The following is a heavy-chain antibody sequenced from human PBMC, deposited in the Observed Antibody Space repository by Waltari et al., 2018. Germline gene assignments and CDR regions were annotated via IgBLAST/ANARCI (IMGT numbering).Heavy chain of an antibody. J-gene: IGHJ6*02. CDR3: ARAGVVVVAATRAYYYYGMDV. CDR1: GGTFSSYA. CDR2: IIPIFGTA. V-gene: IGHV1-69*13. Sequence: QVQLVQSGAEVKKPGSSVKVSCKASGGTFSSYAISWVRQAPGQGLEWMGGIIPIFGTANYAQKVQGRGTITADESTSTAYMELSSLRSEDTAVYYCARAGVVVVAATRAYYYYGMDVWGQGTTVTVSS. D-gene: IGHD2-15*01.